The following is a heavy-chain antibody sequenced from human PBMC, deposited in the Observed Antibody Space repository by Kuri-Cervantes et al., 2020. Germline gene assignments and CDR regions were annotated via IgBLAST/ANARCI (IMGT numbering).Heavy chain of an antibody. CDR3: AKGGTYYGSGSYYPPSPHFDY. V-gene: IGHV3-30-3*01. Sequence: GESLKISCAASGFTFSSYAMHWVRQAPGKGLEWVAVISYDGSNKYYADSVKGRFTISRDNAKNSLYLQMNSLRAEDTALYYCAKGGTYYGSGSYYPPSPHFDYWGQGTLVTVSS. J-gene: IGHJ4*02. CDR2: ISYDGSNK. D-gene: IGHD3-10*01. CDR1: GFTFSSYA.